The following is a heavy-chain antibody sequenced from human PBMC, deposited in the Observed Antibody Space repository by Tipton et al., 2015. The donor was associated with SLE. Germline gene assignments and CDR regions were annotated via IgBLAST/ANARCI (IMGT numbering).Heavy chain of an antibody. Sequence: TLSLTCTVSGGSISGYYWNWSRQPAGKGLEWIGRVYSTGKTIYNLSLKSRVTMSVETPRNQFSLKLDSVTAADTAVYYCAGDVDWWAFDDWGQGTLVTVSS. CDR3: AGDVDWWAFDD. CDR1: GGSISGYY. J-gene: IGHJ4*02. CDR2: VYSTGKT. V-gene: IGHV4-4*07. D-gene: IGHD2-8*02.